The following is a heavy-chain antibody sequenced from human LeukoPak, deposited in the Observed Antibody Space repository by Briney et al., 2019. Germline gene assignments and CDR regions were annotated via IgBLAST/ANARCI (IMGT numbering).Heavy chain of an antibody. Sequence: GGSLRLSCTASGFTFSSYSMNWVRQAPGKGLEWVSSISSSSSYIYYADSVKGRFTISRDNAKNSLYLQMNSLRAEDTAVYYCARGIAVAGTPYFDYWGQGTLVTVSS. CDR1: GFTFSSYS. V-gene: IGHV3-21*01. D-gene: IGHD6-19*01. CDR2: ISSSSSYI. CDR3: ARGIAVAGTPYFDY. J-gene: IGHJ4*02.